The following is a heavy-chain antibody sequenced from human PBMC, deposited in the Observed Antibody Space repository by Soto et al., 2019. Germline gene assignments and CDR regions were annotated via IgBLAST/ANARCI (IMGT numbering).Heavy chain of an antibody. Sequence: SETLSLTCSVSGASISSTDFSWSWIRQPPGKGLEWIGYFYYSGSTHYNPSLKSRVTISVDTSKTQFSLKLSSVTAADTAVYYCARVRYYHSSGYPDCWGQGTLVTVSS. J-gene: IGHJ4*02. CDR2: FYYSGST. V-gene: IGHV4-30-4*01. D-gene: IGHD3-22*01. CDR3: ARVRYYHSSGYPDC. CDR1: GASISSTDFS.